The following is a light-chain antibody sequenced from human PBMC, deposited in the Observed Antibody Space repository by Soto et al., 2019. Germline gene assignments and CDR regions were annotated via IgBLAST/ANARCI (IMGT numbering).Light chain of an antibody. CDR1: SSDVGGYNY. V-gene: IGLV2-14*01. CDR3: TSYTSNSTHV. Sequence: LTPPDSVGGSAGQSITISCTGTSSDVGGYNYVSWYQQHPGKAPKLMIYDVSNRPSGVSNRFSGSKSGNTASLTISGLQTEDEADYYCTSYTSNSTHVFGTGTKVTVL. CDR2: DVS. J-gene: IGLJ1*01.